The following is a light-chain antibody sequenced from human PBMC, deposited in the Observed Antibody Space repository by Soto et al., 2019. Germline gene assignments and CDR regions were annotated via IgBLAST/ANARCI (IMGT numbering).Light chain of an antibody. CDR1: SSDIGGYNY. CDR3: ISHTSTIAYVV. V-gene: IGLV2-14*01. Sequence: QSALTQPASVSGSPGQSITISCTGTSSDIGGYNYVSWYQHHPGKAPKLLIYEVTNRPSGVSNRFSGSKSGNTASLTISGLQAEDEADYYCISHTSTIAYVVLGGGTKATVL. J-gene: IGLJ2*01. CDR2: EVT.